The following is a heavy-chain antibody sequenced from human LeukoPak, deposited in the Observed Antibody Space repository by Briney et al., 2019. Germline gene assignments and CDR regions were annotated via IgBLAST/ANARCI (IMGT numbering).Heavy chain of an antibody. D-gene: IGHD3-10*01. Sequence: GGSLRLSCAASGFTFSDYYMSWVRQAPGKGLEWVSYISGTGTTIYYADSVKGRFTVSRDNAKNSLYLQMSSLRAEDTAIYYCARGRSSGGGPPRYMDVWGKGTTVAVSS. V-gene: IGHV3-11*04. CDR3: ARGRSSGGGPPRYMDV. CDR2: ISGTGTTI. J-gene: IGHJ6*03. CDR1: GFTFSDYY.